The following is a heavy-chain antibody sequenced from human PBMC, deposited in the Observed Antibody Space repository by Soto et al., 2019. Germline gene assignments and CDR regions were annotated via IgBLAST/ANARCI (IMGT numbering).Heavy chain of an antibody. J-gene: IGHJ4*02. CDR2: IYYSGST. V-gene: IGHV4-30-4*01. Sequence: PSETLSLTCTVSGGSISSGDYYWSWIRQPPGKGLEWIGYIYYSGSTYYNPSLKSRVTISVDTSKNQFSLKLSSVTAADTAVYYCARIVVVTARPLFFDYWGQGTLVTVSS. CDR3: ARIVVVTARPLFFDY. D-gene: IGHD2-21*02. CDR1: GGSISSGDYY.